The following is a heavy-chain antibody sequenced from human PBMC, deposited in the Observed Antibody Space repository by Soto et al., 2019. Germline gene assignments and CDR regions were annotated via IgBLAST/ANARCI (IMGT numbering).Heavy chain of an antibody. CDR3: ARGGYDFWSGPCYC. CDR1: GGSISTYC. D-gene: IGHD3-3*01. V-gene: IGHV4-4*07. Sequence: SETLPLTCTVSGGSISTYCCNWIRQPAGKGLEWIGRIDTSGSTNYNPSLKRRVTMSVDTSENQCSLKLSSVTAADTAVYYCARGGYDFWSGPCYCWGQASLVTVSS. CDR2: IDTSGST. J-gene: IGHJ4*02.